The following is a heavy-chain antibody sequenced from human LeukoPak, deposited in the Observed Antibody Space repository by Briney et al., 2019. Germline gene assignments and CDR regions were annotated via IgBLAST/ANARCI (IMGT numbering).Heavy chain of an antibody. CDR1: GGSFSGYY. Sequence: SETLSLTCAVYGGSFSGYYWSWIRQPPGKGLEWIGEINHSGSTNYNPSLKSRVTISVDTSKNQFSLKLSSVTAAGTAVYYCARLPQYYYYYGMDVWGQGTTVTASS. V-gene: IGHV4-34*01. CDR2: INHSGST. D-gene: IGHD1-14*01. CDR3: ARLPQYYYYYGMDV. J-gene: IGHJ6*02.